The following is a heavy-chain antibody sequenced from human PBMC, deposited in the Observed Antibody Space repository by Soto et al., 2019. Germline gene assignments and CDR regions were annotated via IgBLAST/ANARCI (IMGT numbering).Heavy chain of an antibody. D-gene: IGHD3-16*01. CDR2: ISYDGSKK. Sequence: QVQLVESGGGVVQPGRPLSLSCAASGFSFSNNGLHWVRQAPGKGLEWVSIISYDGSKKYNEDSVKGRFTISRDNSKNAQYLHRNRLRVVHTAVFYCAKERVESELGEIDHWGQGTLVTVSS. CDR3: AKERVESELGEIDH. CDR1: GFSFSNNG. J-gene: IGHJ4*02. V-gene: IGHV3-30*18.